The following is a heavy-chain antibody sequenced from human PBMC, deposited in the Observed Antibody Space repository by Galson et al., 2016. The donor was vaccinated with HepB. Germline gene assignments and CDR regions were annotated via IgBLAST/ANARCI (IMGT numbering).Heavy chain of an antibody. CDR2: IAHHGGSI. CDR3: ARALYDSGLLFFDL. V-gene: IGHV3-33*05. CDR1: GLAF. Sequence: SLRLSCAASGLAFMHWVRQAPGKGLEWVAVIAHHGGSIYYADSVRGRFTISRDNSENTVSLRMNSLRAEDTAVYYCARALYDSGLLFFDLWGQGTLVTVSS. D-gene: IGHD3-10*01. J-gene: IGHJ4*02.